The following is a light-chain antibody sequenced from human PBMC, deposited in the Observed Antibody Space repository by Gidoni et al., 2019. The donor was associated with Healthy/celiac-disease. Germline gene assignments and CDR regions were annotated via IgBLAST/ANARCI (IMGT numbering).Light chain of an antibody. CDR1: SSDVGSYNL. CDR2: EVS. J-gene: IGLJ3*02. V-gene: IGLV2-23*02. CDR3: CSYAGSSTPWV. Sequence: QSALTQPASVSVSPGQSIPISCTGTSSDVGSYNLVPWYQQHPGKAPKLMIYEVSQRPTGVSNRFCGSKSGNTASLTISGLQAEDEADYYCCSYAGSSTPWVFGGGTKLTVL.